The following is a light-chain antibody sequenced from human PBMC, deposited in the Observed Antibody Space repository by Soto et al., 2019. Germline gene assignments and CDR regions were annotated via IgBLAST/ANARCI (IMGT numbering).Light chain of an antibody. J-gene: IGKJ2*01. CDR2: TAS. CDR3: QQYNSYPRT. V-gene: IGKV1-16*02. CDR1: QGISND. Sequence: DIQMTQSPSSLSASVGDRVTITCRASQGISNDLAWFQQKPGKAPKTLIHTASTLQTGAPSKFSGSGSGTDFTLIISSLQPEDFATYYCQQYNSYPRTIGLGTRLEI.